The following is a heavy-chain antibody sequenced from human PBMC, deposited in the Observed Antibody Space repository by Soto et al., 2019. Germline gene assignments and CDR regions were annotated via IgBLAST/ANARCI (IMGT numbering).Heavy chain of an antibody. CDR3: AKDMSPHWDLCAFDI. D-gene: IGHD1-26*01. V-gene: IGHV3-9*01. CDR1: GFTFDDYA. CDR2: ISWNSGSI. J-gene: IGHJ3*02. Sequence: GGSLRLSCAASGFTFDDYAMHWVRQAPGKGLEWVSGISWNSGSIGYADSEKGRFTISRDNAKNSLYLQMNSLRAEDTALYYCAKDMSPHWDLCAFDIWVQGTMVTVSS.